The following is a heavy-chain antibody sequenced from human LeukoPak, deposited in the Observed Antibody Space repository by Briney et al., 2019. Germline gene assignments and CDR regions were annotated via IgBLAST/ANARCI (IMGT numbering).Heavy chain of an antibody. V-gene: IGHV3-9*03. CDR2: ISWNSGSI. Sequence: PGGSLRLSCAASGFTFDDYAMHWVRQAPGKGLEWVSGISWNSGSIGYADSVKGRFTISRDNAKNSLYLQMNSLRAEDMALYYCAKDMYSSGRLGYFDYWGQGTLVTVSS. J-gene: IGHJ4*01. D-gene: IGHD6-19*01. CDR3: AKDMYSSGRLGYFDY. CDR1: GFTFDDYA.